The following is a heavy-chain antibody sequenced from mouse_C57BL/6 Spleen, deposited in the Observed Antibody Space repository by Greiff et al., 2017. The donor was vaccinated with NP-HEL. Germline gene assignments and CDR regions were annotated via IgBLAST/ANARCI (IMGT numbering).Heavy chain of an antibody. Sequence: VQLQQPGAELVKPGASVKMSCKASGYTFTSYWITWVKQRPGQGLEWIGDIYPGSGSTSYNEKFKSKATLTVDTSSSTAYMQLSSLTSEDSAVYYCARGAFGRVDYFDDWGQGTTLTVSS. CDR1: GYTFTSYW. CDR3: ARGAFGRVDYFDD. CDR2: IYPGSGST. J-gene: IGHJ2*01. D-gene: IGHD1-1*01. V-gene: IGHV1-55*01.